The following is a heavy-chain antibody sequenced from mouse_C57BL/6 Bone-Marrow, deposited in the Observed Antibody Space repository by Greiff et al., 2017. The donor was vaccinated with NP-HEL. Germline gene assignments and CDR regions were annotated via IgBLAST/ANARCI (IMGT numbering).Heavy chain of an antibody. CDR3: SSYYGRRETYAMDY. V-gene: IGHV1-55*01. J-gene: IGHJ4*01. Sequence: QVQLQQPGAELVKPGASVKMSCKASGYTFTSYWITWVKQRHGQGLEWIGDIYPGSGSTNYNEKFKSKATLSVDTSSSTADMQLSSLTSEDAAVYYCSSYYGRRETYAMDYWGQGTSVTVSS. D-gene: IGHD1-1*01. CDR2: IYPGSGST. CDR1: GYTFTSYW.